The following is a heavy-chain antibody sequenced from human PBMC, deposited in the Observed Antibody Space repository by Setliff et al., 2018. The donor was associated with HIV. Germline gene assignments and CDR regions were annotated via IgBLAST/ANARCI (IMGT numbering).Heavy chain of an antibody. J-gene: IGHJ3*02. CDR2: INPSGGRT. D-gene: IGHD6-13*01. Sequence: ASVKVSCKASGYTFTNNYIHWVRQAPGQGLEWMAIINPSGGRTSYAQKFQGRVTMARDTSTSTVYMELSSLRSEDTAVYYCARIPGSSWYNGFDIWGQGTMVTVSS. V-gene: IGHV1-46*01. CDR3: ARIPGSSWYNGFDI. CDR1: GYTFTNNY.